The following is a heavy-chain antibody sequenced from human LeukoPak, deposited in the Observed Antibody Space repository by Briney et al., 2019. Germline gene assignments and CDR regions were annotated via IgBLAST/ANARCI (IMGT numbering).Heavy chain of an antibody. CDR2: IYYSGST. J-gene: IGHJ6*04. V-gene: IGHV4-59*01. D-gene: IGHD3-10*01. CDR1: GGSISSYY. Sequence: PSETLSLTCTVSGGSISSYYWSWIRQPPGKGLEWIGYIYYSGSTNYNPSLKSRVTISVDTSKNQFSLKLSSVTAADTAVYYCARIGRGVITDVWGKGTTVTISS. CDR3: ARIGRGVITDV.